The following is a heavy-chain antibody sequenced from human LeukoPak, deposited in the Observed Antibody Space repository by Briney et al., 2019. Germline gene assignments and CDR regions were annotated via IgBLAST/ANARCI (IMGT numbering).Heavy chain of an antibody. CDR1: GFTFSSYS. D-gene: IGHD5-12*01. Sequence: GGSLRLSCAASGFTFSSYSMNWVRQAPGKGLEWVSSISSSSSYIYYADSVKGRFTMSRDNAKNSLYLQMNSLRAEDTAVYYCARDGGNDLFDYWGQGTLVTVSS. V-gene: IGHV3-21*01. CDR3: ARDGGNDLFDY. J-gene: IGHJ4*02. CDR2: ISSSSSYI.